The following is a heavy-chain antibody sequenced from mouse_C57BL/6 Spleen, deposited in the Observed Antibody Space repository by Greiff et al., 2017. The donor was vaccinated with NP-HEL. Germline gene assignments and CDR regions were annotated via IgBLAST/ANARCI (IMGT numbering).Heavy chain of an antibody. V-gene: IGHV1-50*01. CDR3: ARYGTPPYYAMDY. CDR2: IDPSDSYT. J-gene: IGHJ4*01. D-gene: IGHD1-1*01. Sequence: VQLQESGAELVKPGASVKLSCKASGYTFTSYWMQWVKQRPGQGLEWIGEIDPSDSYTNYNQKFKGKATLTVDTSSSTAYMQLSSLTSEDSAVYYCARYGTPPYYAMDYWGQGTSVTVSS. CDR1: GYTFTSYW.